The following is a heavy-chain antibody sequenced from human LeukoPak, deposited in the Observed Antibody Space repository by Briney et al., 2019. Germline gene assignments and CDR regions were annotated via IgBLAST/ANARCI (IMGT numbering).Heavy chain of an antibody. Sequence: GASVNVSCKASGYTFTSYYMHWVRQAPGQGLEWMGIINPSGGSTSYAQKFQGRVTMTRDMSTSTVYMELSSLRSEDTAVYYCARERGSCSGGSCYDYWGQGTLVTVSS. CDR3: ARERGSCSGGSCYDY. J-gene: IGHJ4*02. CDR2: INPSGGST. V-gene: IGHV1-46*01. CDR1: GYTFTSYY. D-gene: IGHD2-15*01.